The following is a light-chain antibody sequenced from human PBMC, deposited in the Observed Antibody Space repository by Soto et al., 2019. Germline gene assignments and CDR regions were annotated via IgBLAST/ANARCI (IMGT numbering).Light chain of an antibody. Sequence: QSALTQPASVSGSPGQSITISCTGTSSDVGGYNYVSWYQQHPGKAPKLMIYDVRHRPSGVSNRFSGSKSGNTASLTISGLQAEDEDEYYYSSYTSSSTNVEFGGGTKLTVL. V-gene: IGLV2-14*01. CDR3: SSYTSSSTNVE. J-gene: IGLJ2*01. CDR2: DVR. CDR1: SSDVGGYNY.